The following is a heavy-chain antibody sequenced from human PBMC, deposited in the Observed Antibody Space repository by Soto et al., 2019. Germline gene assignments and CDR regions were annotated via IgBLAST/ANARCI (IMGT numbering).Heavy chain of an antibody. CDR1: GFSVTSHY. V-gene: IGHV3-53*05. D-gene: IGHD3-10*01. J-gene: IGHJ6*02. CDR3: ARDGMVRGVIISYYYYGMDV. CDR2: IHSGGAT. Sequence: GGSLRLSCAASGFSVTSHYMSWVRQAPGKGLEWVSVIHSGGATYYADSVKGRFTISRDNSKNTLYLQMNSLRAEDTAVYYCARDGMVRGVIISYYYYGMDVWGQGTTVTVSS.